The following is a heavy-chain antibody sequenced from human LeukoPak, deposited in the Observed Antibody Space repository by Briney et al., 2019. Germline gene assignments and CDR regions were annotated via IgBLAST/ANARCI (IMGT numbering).Heavy chain of an antibody. CDR2: IYYSGST. CDR3: AKVRGSTADY. CDR1: GGSISSYY. J-gene: IGHJ4*02. Sequence: SETLSLTCTVSGGSISSYYWSWIRQPPGKGLEWIGYIYYSGSTNYNPSLKSRVTISVDTSKNQFSLKLSSVTAADTAVYYCAKVRGSTADYWGQGTLVTVSS. V-gene: IGHV4-59*01. D-gene: IGHD3-10*01.